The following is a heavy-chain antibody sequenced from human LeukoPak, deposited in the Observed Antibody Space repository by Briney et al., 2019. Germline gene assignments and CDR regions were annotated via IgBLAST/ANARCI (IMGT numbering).Heavy chain of an antibody. CDR2: ISSSGSHI. J-gene: IGHJ4*02. CDR1: GFTFSSYR. V-gene: IGHV3-21*01. D-gene: IGHD6-13*01. Sequence: GGSLRPSCAASGFTFSSYRMSWVRQAAGRGREWVSSISSSGSHIYYADSVKGRFTISRDNAQNSLYLQMNSLRAEDTAVYYCARDEAWAAAGFHFNYWGQGTLVTVSS. CDR3: ARDEAWAAAGFHFNY.